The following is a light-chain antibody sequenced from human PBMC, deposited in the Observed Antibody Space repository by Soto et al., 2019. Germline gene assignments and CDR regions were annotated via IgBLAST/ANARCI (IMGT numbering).Light chain of an antibody. CDR1: SSDVGGYNF. CDR2: EVT. CDR3: SSYAGSKNRYV. V-gene: IGLV2-8*01. J-gene: IGLJ1*01. Sequence: QSVLTQPPSAYGSRGQSVTISCTGTSSDVGGYNFVSWYQQHPGKAPKVILYEVTKRPSGVPDRFSGSKSGNTASLTVSGLQTEDEAHYYCSSYAGSKNRYVFGTGTKLTVL.